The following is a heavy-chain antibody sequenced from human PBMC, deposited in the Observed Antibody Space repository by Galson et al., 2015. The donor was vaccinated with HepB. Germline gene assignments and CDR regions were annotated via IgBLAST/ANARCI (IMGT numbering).Heavy chain of an antibody. Sequence: SVKVSCKASGYTFTSYYMHWVRQAPGQGLEWMGIINPSGGSTSYAQKFQGRVTMTRDTSTSTVYMELSSLRSEDTAVYYCAREGGITMVRGGSWFDPWGQGTLVTVSS. CDR3: AREGGITMVRGGSWFDP. CDR1: GYTFTSYY. D-gene: IGHD3-10*01. J-gene: IGHJ5*02. V-gene: IGHV1-46*03. CDR2: INPSGGST.